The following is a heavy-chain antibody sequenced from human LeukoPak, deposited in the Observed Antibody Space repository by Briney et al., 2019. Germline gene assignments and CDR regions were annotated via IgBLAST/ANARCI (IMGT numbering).Heavy chain of an antibody. D-gene: IGHD3-10*01. J-gene: IGHJ1*01. CDR1: GGSISSYF. V-gene: IGHV4-59*08. CDR2: IYYSGST. Sequence: SETLSLTCTVSGGSISSYFWSWIRQPPRKGLEWIGCIYYSGSTNYNPSLKSRVIISVDTSKNQFSLILSSVTAADTAVYYCARQERYYGSGSYTYFQHWGQGTLVTVSS. CDR3: ARQERYYGSGSYTYFQH.